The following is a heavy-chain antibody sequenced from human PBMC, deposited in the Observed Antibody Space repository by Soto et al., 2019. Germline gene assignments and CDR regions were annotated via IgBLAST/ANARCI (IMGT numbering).Heavy chain of an antibody. D-gene: IGHD5-12*01. V-gene: IGHV3-23*01. CDR3: AKGNNGYALFFDY. Sequence: EMQLLESGGGLVQPGGSLRLSCAAPGFTFSSYVMNWVRQAPEKGLEWVSTISGTGGDTYYADSVKGRFTVSRDNSKNTLFLQMDSLRAEDTAVYYCAKGNNGYALFFDYWGQGTLVTVSS. J-gene: IGHJ4*02. CDR1: GFTFSSYV. CDR2: ISGTGGDT.